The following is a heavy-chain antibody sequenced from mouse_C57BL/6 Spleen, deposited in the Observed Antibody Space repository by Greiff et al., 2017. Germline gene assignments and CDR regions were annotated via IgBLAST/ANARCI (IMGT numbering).Heavy chain of an antibody. D-gene: IGHD2-4*01. CDR2: INPNNGGT. CDR3: ARRGYDYDGAYYFDY. Sequence: EVKLLESGPELVKPGASVKIPCKASGYTFTDYNMDWVKQSHGKSLEWIGDINPNNGGTIYNQKFKGKATLTVDKSSSTAYMELRSLTSEDTAVYYCARRGYDYDGAYYFDYWGQGTTLTVSS. V-gene: IGHV1-18*01. J-gene: IGHJ2*01. CDR1: GYTFTDYN.